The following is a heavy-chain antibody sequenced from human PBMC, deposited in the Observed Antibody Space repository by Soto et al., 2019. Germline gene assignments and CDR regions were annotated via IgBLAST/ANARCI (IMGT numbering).Heavy chain of an antibody. J-gene: IGHJ6*02. CDR3: ARRKQNYYSMAV. V-gene: IGHV4-31*03. CDR2: IYYSGST. CDR1: GGSISSGGYY. Sequence: SETLSLTCTVSGGSISSGGYYWSWIRQHPGKGLEWIGYIYYSGSTYYNPPLRSRVTISVDTSKNQFSLNLNSVTAADTAVYYWARRKQNYYSMAVWGQGTTVTVSS.